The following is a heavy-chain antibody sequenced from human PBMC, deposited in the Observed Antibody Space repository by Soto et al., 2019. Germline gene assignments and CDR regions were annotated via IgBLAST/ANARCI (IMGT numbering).Heavy chain of an antibody. CDR2: TSDSGGDT. D-gene: IGHD6-6*01. J-gene: IGHJ6*02. CDR1: GFTFRSFG. Sequence: EMQLLESGGGLVQPGGSLRLSCVASGFTFRSFGMSWVRQAPGKGLEWVSGTSDSGGDTHYADSVKGRFTISRDNSKNTLYLQMNSLRAEDTAVYYCAKDSSSSHDVYYYYGMDVWGQGTTVTVSS. V-gene: IGHV3-23*01. CDR3: AKDSSSSHDVYYYYGMDV.